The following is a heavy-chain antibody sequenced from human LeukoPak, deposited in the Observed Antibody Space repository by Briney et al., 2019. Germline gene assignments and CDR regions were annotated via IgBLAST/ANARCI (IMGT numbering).Heavy chain of an antibody. Sequence: GASVKVSCKASGGTFSSYAISWVRQAPGQGLEWMGGIIPIFGTANYAQKFQGRVTITADESTSTAYMELSSLRSEDTAVYYCAGPENDIVVVPAAIRAYYYYYMDVWGKGTTVTVSS. J-gene: IGHJ6*03. CDR3: AGPENDIVVVPAAIRAYYYYYMDV. D-gene: IGHD2-2*02. V-gene: IGHV1-69*13. CDR1: GGTFSSYA. CDR2: IIPIFGTA.